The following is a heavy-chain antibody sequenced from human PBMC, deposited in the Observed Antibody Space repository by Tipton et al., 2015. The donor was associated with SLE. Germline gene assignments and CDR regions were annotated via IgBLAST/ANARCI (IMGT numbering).Heavy chain of an antibody. CDR1: GGSISSRSYY. V-gene: IGHV4-39*07. CDR3: ARDKGDSRDH. Sequence: TLSLTCTVSGGSISSRSYYWDWIRQPPGKGLEWIGTIYYSGNTYYNPSLKSRVTISVDTSKNQFSLKLSSVTAADTAVYYCARDKGDSRDHWGQGTLVTVSS. CDR2: IYYSGNT. J-gene: IGHJ4*02. D-gene: IGHD2-21*02.